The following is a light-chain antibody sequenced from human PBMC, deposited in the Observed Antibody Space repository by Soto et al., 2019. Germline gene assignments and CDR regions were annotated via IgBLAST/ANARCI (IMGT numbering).Light chain of an antibody. CDR2: GAS. J-gene: IGKJ2*01. Sequence: EIVLTQSPGTQSLSPGERATLSCRASQSVSNTYLAWYQQKPGQAPRLLIYGASSRATDIPDRFSGSGSGTDFTLTISRLEPEDFAVYYCQQHGTSAYTFGQGTKLEIK. V-gene: IGKV3-20*01. CDR3: QQHGTSAYT. CDR1: QSVSNTY.